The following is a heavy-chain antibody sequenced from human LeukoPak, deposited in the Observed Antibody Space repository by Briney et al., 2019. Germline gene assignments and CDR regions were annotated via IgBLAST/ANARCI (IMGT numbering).Heavy chain of an antibody. J-gene: IGHJ4*02. Sequence: SQTLSLTCTVSGGSVSSGSYYWSWIRQPAGKGLEWIGRIYTDGSTSYNPSLKSRVTISVDTSKNQFPLNLTSLTATDTAVYSCARAPYYYDSSGCIFPFDYWGQGTLVTVSS. V-gene: IGHV4-61*02. CDR2: IYTDGST. CDR3: ARAPYYYDSSGCIFPFDY. CDR1: GGSVSSGSYY. D-gene: IGHD3-22*01.